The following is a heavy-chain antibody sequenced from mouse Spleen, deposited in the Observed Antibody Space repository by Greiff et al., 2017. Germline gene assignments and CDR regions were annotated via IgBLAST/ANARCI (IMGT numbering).Heavy chain of an antibody. V-gene: IGHV1-37*01. J-gene: IGHJ3*01. CDR2: INPYNGDT. D-gene: IGHD2-4*01. Sequence: VQLKESGPELVMPGASVKISCKASGYSFTDYFMNWVKQSHGKSLEWIGRINPYNGDTFYNQMFKGKATLTVDKSSSTAHMELLSLTSEDFAVYYCASSDYDYDGLTYWGQGTLVTVSA. CDR1: GYSFTDYF. CDR3: ASSDYDYDGLTY.